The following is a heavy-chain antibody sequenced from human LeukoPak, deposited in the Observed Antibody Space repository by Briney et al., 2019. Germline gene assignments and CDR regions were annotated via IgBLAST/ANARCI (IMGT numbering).Heavy chain of an antibody. CDR1: GYTFTDYA. J-gene: IGHJ4*02. V-gene: IGHV1-3*03. CDR2: ITTGRGET. CDR3: ARGGKQWRGGNYFDS. D-gene: IGHD6-19*01. Sequence: VASVKVSCKASGYTFTDYALHWVRQAPGQSLEWMGWITTGRGETRYSQEFQRRITFTRDTSASTVYTDLSDLRSEDTAVYYCARGGKQWRGGNYFDSWGQGTLVAVSS.